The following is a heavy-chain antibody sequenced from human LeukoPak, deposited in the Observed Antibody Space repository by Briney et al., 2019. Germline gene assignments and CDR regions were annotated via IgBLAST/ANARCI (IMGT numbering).Heavy chain of an antibody. D-gene: IGHD3-10*01. J-gene: IGHJ4*02. V-gene: IGHV3-21*05. CDR3: ARTAYGSGSYYNGGGYYFDY. CDR1: GFTFSSYE. Sequence: GGSLRLSCAASGFTFSSYEMNWVRQAPGRGLEWLSYISRSSTYIYYADSVKGRFTISRDDAKNSLYLQMNSLRAEDTAVYYCARTAYGSGSYYNGGGYYFDYWGQGTLVTVSS. CDR2: ISRSSTYI.